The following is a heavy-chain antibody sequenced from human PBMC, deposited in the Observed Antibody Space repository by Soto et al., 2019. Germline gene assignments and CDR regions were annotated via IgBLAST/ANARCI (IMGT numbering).Heavy chain of an antibody. J-gene: IGHJ4*02. CDR2: ISSSSSTI. D-gene: IGHD1-20*01. Sequence: ASVKVSCAASGFTFSSYSMNWVRQAPGKGLEWVSYISSSSSTIYYADSVKGRFTISRDNAKNSLYLQMNSLRDEDTAVYYCARDGYYWNDRSPYYFDYWGQGTLVTVSS. CDR3: ARDGYYWNDRSPYYFDY. V-gene: IGHV3-48*02. CDR1: GFTFSSYS.